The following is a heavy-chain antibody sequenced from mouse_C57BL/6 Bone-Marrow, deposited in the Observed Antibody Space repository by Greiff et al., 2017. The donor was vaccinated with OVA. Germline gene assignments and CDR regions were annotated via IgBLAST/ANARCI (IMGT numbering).Heavy chain of an antibody. D-gene: IGHD2-3*01. CDR1: GFTFSSYG. V-gene: IGHV5-6*01. Sequence: DVHLVESGGDLVKPGGSLKLSCAASGFTFSSYGMSWVRQTPDKRLEWVATISSGGSYTYYPDSVKGRFTISRDNAKNTLYLQMSSLKSEDTAMYHCARLGGYYVGFAYWGQGTLVTVSA. CDR3: ARLGGYYVGFAY. CDR2: ISSGGSYT. J-gene: IGHJ3*01.